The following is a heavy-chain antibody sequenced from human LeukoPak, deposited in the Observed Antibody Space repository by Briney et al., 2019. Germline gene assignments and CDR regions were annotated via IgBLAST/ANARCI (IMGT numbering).Heavy chain of an antibody. D-gene: IGHD3-16*01. CDR1: EFTFSSFA. CDR3: AKCAQSYGNDAFDT. J-gene: IGHJ3*02. Sequence: GGSLRLSCAASEFTFSSFAMSWVRQAPGKGLEWVSYIRGGGAGALYADSVRGRFTISRDNSKSTLYLQMNSLRVEDTAVYYCAKCAQSYGNDAFDTWGPGTMVTVSS. V-gene: IGHV3-23*01. CDR2: IRGGGAGA.